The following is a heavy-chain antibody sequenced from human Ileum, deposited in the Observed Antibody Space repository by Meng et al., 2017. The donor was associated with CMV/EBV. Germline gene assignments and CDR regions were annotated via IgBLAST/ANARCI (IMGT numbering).Heavy chain of an antibody. CDR2: IYTSGST. D-gene: IGHD6-13*01. J-gene: IGHJ4*02. CDR3: AREGSAVH. Sequence: QVHRQEAGPGLVNPSETLSLPCTVSGTSITGYYWSWIRQSAAKGLEWIGRIYTSGSTNYNPSLHSRVSMSIDTSKNQFSLKLRSVTAADTAVYYCAREGSAVHWGQGTLVTVSS. CDR1: GTSITGYY. V-gene: IGHV4-4*07.